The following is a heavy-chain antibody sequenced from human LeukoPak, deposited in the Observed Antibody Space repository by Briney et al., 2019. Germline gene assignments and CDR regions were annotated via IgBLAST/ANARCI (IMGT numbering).Heavy chain of an antibody. J-gene: IGHJ4*02. CDR1: GFTFSSYE. CDR2: ISSSGSTI. CDR3: ARDLEDSSGYYPGY. V-gene: IGHV3-48*03. D-gene: IGHD3-22*01. Sequence: GGSLRLSCAASGFTFSSYEMNWVRQAPGKGLEWVSYISSSGSTIYYADSVKGRFTISRDNAKNSLYLQMNSLRAEDTAVYYCARDLEDSSGYYPGYWGQGTLVTVSS.